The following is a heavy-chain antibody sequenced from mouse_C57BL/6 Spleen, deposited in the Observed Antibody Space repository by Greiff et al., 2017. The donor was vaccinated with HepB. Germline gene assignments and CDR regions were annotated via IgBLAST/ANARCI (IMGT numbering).Heavy chain of an antibody. V-gene: IGHV1-26*01. D-gene: IGHD1-1*01. CDR3: ATYGPFAY. CDR1: GYTFTDYY. J-gene: IGHJ3*01. CDR2: INPNNGGT. Sequence: EVQLQQSGPELVKPGASVKISCKASGYTFTDYYMNWVKQSHGKSLEWIGDINPNNGGTSYNQKFKGKATLTVDKSSSTAYMELSSLTSEDSAVYYCATYGPFAYWGQGTLVTVSA.